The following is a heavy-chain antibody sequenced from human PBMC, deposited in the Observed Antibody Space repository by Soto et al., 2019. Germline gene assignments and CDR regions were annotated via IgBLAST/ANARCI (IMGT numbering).Heavy chain of an antibody. J-gene: IGHJ5*02. CDR3: VRDAVAATGSMGS. D-gene: IGHD7-27*01. V-gene: IGHV3-21*01. CDR1: GVTFSAHS. Sequence: GGALRLSCAASGVTFSAHSMNWVRHAPGKGLEWVSSSSTTSDYIYDADSVKGRFTISRENAKNSLLLQMNSLRAEATAVYYCVRDAVAATGSMGSWGQGTLVTVSS. CDR2: SSTTSDYI.